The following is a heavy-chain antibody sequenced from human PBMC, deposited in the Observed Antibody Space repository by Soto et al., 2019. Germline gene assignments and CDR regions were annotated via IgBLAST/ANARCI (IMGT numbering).Heavy chain of an antibody. Sequence: GGSLRLSCSASGFTFSSYAMHWVRQAPGKGLEYVSAISSNGGSTYYADSVKGRFTISRDNSKNTLYLQMSSLRAEGTAVYYCVSADTAMAPNDAFDIWGQGTMVTVSS. CDR1: GFTFSSYA. D-gene: IGHD5-18*01. V-gene: IGHV3-64D*08. CDR3: VSADTAMAPNDAFDI. CDR2: ISSNGGST. J-gene: IGHJ3*02.